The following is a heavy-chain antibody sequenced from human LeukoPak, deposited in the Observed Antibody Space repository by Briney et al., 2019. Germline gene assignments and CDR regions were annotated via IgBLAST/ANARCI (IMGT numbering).Heavy chain of an antibody. J-gene: IGHJ3*02. CDR2: TSYSGTT. CDR1: GGSISSSCCY. Sequence: SETLSLTCTVSGGSISSSCCYWGWIRQPPGKGLEWIGSTSYSGTTHYNPSLKSRFTVSVDTSKNQFFLKLSSVTAADTAVYYCARETVVVTARDAFDIWGQGTTVTVSS. V-gene: IGHV4-39*02. CDR3: ARETVVVTARDAFDI. D-gene: IGHD2-21*02.